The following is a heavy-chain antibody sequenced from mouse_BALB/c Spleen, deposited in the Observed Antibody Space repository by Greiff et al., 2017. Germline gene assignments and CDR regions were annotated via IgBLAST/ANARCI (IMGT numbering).Heavy chain of an antibody. CDR2: IRSKSNNYAT. V-gene: IGHV10S3*01. J-gene: IGHJ4*01. D-gene: IGHD2-12*01. CDR1: GFTFNTNA. Sequence: GGGLVQPKGSLKLSCAAFGFTFNTNAMNWVRQAPGKGLEWVARIRSKSNNYATYYADSVQDRFTISREESQSMLYLQMNNLKTEDTAMYYCVLRAMDYWGQGTSVTVSS. CDR3: VLRAMDY.